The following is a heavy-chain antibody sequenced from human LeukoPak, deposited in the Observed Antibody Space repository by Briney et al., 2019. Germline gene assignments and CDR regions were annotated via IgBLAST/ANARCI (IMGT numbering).Heavy chain of an antibody. CDR3: ATSVGDYGDSRGSFQH. J-gene: IGHJ1*01. CDR1: GFTFSSYC. Sequence: GGSLRLSCAASGFTFSSYCMHWVRQAPGKGLEWMGGFDPEDGETIYEQKFQGRGTMTEATSTATAYMELSSLRSEDTAVYYCATSVGDYGDSRGSFQHWGQGTLVTVSS. CDR2: FDPEDGET. V-gene: IGHV1-24*01. D-gene: IGHD4-17*01.